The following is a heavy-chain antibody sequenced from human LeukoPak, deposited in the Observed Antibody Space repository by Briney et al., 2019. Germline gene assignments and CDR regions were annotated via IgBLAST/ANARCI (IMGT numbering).Heavy chain of an antibody. D-gene: IGHD1-26*01. Sequence: GGSLRLSCAASGFTFSNYGMHWVRQAPGKGLEWVPLIWHDGSNKYYADSVKGRFTISRDNSKNTLYLQMNSLRAEDTAVYYCAGGSGISDFWGQGTLVTVSS. J-gene: IGHJ4*02. CDR3: AGGSGISDF. V-gene: IGHV3-33*01. CDR2: IWHDGSNK. CDR1: GFTFSNYG.